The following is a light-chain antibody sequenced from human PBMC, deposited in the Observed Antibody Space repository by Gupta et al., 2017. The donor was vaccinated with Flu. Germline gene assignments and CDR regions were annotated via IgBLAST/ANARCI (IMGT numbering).Light chain of an antibody. CDR3: QQYNSYSRT. V-gene: IGKV1-5*03. CDR2: KAS. J-gene: IGKJ1*01. Sequence: PSTLSASVGDRVTITCRASQSISNSLAWYQQKPGKAPKLVIYKASSLETGVPSRFSGSGSGTEFTLTISSLQPDDFATYYCQQYNSYSRTFGHGTKVEIK. CDR1: QSISNS.